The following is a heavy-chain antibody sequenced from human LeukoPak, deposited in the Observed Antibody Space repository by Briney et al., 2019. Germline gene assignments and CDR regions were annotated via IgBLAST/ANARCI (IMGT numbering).Heavy chain of an antibody. D-gene: IGHD3-9*01. V-gene: IGHV3-30*02. CDR2: IQYDGNDK. J-gene: IGHJ6*02. CDR3: ARIPSILNYDILTGYAGYYGMDV. Sequence: GGSLRLSCAASGFTFSNYGMHWVRQAPDKGLEWVTFIQYDGNDKYYADSVKGRFTISRDNAKNSLYLQMNSLRAEDTAVYYCARIPSILNYDILTGYAGYYGMDVWGQGTTVTVSS. CDR1: GFTFSNYG.